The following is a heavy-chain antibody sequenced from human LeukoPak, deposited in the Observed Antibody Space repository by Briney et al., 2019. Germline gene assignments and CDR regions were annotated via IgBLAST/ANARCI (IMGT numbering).Heavy chain of an antibody. J-gene: IGHJ6*02. V-gene: IGHV4-4*02. Sequence: SGTLSLTCAVAGGSISSSNWWSWVRQPPGKGLEGIGEIYHSGSTNYNPSLKSRVTISVDTTKNQFSLKLSSVTAADTAVYYCARTYGSGGYYYYCGMDVWGQGTTVTLSS. CDR3: ARTYGSGGYYYYCGMDV. CDR1: GGSISSSNW. D-gene: IGHD3-10*01. CDR2: IYHSGST.